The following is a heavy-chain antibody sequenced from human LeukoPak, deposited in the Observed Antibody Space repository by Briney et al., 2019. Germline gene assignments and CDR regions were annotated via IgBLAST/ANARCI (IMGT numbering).Heavy chain of an antibody. D-gene: IGHD5-18*01. Sequence: GWSLRVSCAATGVTFRSFAMHGVRKAPSKGLEWVAVISYDGSNKYYADSVKGRFTISRDNSKNTLYLQMNSLRAEDTAVYYCARDGPIQLWLHWFVYWGQGTLVTVSS. CDR3: ARDGPIQLWLHWFVY. CDR1: GVTFRSFA. J-gene: IGHJ4*02. CDR2: ISYDGSNK. V-gene: IGHV3-30-3*01.